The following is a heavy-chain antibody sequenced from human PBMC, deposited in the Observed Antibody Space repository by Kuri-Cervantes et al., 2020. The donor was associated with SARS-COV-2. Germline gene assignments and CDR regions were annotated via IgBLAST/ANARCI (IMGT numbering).Heavy chain of an antibody. CDR2: VSHSGTII. CDR3: ARDGTASGSYNWFDP. Sequence: GESLKISCAASGFAFGDYYMSWIRQAPGKGLEWVSYVSHSGTIIYQADSVKGRFTISRDNAKNSLYLQMNSLRGEDTAVYYCARDGTASGSYNWFDPWGQGTLVTVSS. V-gene: IGHV3-11*01. CDR1: GFAFGDYY. J-gene: IGHJ5*02. D-gene: IGHD1-26*01.